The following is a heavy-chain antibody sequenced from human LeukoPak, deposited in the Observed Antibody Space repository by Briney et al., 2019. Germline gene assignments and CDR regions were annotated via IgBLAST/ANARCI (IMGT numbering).Heavy chain of an antibody. CDR3: AKGGAVSSKSITMIRGTRRYYYYMDV. D-gene: IGHD3-10*01. Sequence: GGSLRLSCAASGFTFSSYAMSWVRQAPGKGLECISGFSGSGGSTYYADSVKGRFTISRDNSENTLYLQMNSLRAEDTAVYYCAKGGAVSSKSITMIRGTRRYYYYMDVWGKGTTVTISS. CDR2: FSGSGGST. CDR1: GFTFSSYA. V-gene: IGHV3-23*01. J-gene: IGHJ6*03.